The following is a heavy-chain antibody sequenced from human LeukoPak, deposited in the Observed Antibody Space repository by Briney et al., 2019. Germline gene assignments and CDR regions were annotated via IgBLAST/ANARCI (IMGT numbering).Heavy chain of an antibody. J-gene: IGHJ4*02. CDR3: AIRKSGNAIDY. CDR1: GFTFSSYS. CDR2: ISSSGSTI. D-gene: IGHD5-12*01. Sequence: GGSLRLSCAASGFTFSSYSMNWVRQAPGKGLELVSYISSSGSTIYYADSVKGRFTISRDNAKNSLYLQMNSLRAEDTAVYYCAIRKSGNAIDYWGQGTLVTVSS. V-gene: IGHV3-48*04.